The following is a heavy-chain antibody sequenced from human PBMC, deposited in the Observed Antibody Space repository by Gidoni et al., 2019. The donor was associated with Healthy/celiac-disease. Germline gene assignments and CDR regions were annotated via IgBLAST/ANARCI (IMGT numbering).Heavy chain of an antibody. CDR3: ARDLGLLY. D-gene: IGHD1-26*01. V-gene: IGHV3-21*01. Sequence: SISSSSSYIYYADSVKGRFTISRDNAKNSLYLQMNSLRAEDTAVYYCARDLGLLYWGQGTLVTVSS. CDR2: ISSSSSYI. J-gene: IGHJ4*02.